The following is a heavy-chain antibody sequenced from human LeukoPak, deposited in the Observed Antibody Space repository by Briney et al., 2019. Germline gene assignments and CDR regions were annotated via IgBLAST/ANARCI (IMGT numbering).Heavy chain of an antibody. CDR3: ARVSDDFWSPIFDY. D-gene: IGHD3-3*01. V-gene: IGHV4-34*01. CDR2: INHSGST. CDR1: GGSFSGYY. Sequence: SETLSLTCAVYGGSFSGYYWSWIRHPPRKGLEWIGEINHSGSTYYNPSLKIRVTISIDTSKHKFSLKLRSVTAAETAVYYCARVSDDFWSPIFDYWGQGTLVTVSS. J-gene: IGHJ4*02.